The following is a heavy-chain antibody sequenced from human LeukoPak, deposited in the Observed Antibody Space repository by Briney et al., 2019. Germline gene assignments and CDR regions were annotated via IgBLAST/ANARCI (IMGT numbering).Heavy chain of an antibody. J-gene: IGHJ3*01. V-gene: IGHV1-8*01. CDR3: ARRVRGVVIFSRAQGSFDL. CDR2: MHPSNGDT. Sequence: GASVKVSCKASGYTFTSYDINWVRQATGQGLEWMGWMHPSNGDTGYAQKFQGRVTMTRNTSTTTAYMELSSLRSDDTAVYYCARRVRGVVIFSRAQGSFDLWGQGTLVTVPS. D-gene: IGHD3-10*01. CDR1: GYTFTSYD.